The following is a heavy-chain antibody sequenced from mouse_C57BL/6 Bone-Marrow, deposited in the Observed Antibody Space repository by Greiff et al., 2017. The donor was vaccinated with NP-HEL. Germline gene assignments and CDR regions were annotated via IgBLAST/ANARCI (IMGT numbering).Heavy chain of an antibody. V-gene: IGHV6-3*01. CDR1: GFTFSNYW. J-gene: IGHJ3*01. CDR2: IRLKSDNYAT. Sequence: EVKVVESGGGLVQPGGSMKLSCVASGFTFSNYWMNWVRQSPEKGLEWVAQIRLKSDNYATHYAESVKGRFTISRDDSKSSVYLQMNNLSAEDTGIYYCTALFFAYWGQGTLVTVSA. D-gene: IGHD6-5*01. CDR3: TALFFAY.